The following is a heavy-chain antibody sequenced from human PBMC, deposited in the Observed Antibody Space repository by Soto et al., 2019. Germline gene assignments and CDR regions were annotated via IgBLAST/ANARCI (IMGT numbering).Heavy chain of an antibody. V-gene: IGHV3-15*07. J-gene: IGHJ4*02. Sequence: EVQLVESGGGLVKPGGSLRLSCAASGFTFTNAWMNWVRQAPGKGLEWVGRIESRADGGTTDYAAPVKGRFTISRDDSKDTLFLQMNRLKTEHRAVYYCATDPGYYDSSPYDYWGRGTLVTVSS. CDR2: IESRADGGTT. CDR1: GFTFTNAW. D-gene: IGHD3-22*01. CDR3: ATDPGYYDSSPYDY.